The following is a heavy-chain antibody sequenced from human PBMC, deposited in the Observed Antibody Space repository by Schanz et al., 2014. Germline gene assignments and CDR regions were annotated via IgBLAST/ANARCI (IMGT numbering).Heavy chain of an antibody. Sequence: EADLVESGGGLIQRGESLRLSCSASGFSFSSYSMNWVRQASGKGLEYVSAITRSGGGTYYSDSVKGRFTISRDNSKNTLYLQMSSLRHEDSAVYYCVKDAYCAGDCFPAEYFQHWGQGTLVTVS. V-gene: IGHV3-64D*06. CDR3: VKDAYCAGDCFPAEYFQH. D-gene: IGHD2-21*02. CDR2: ITRSGGGT. CDR1: GFSFSSYS. J-gene: IGHJ1*01.